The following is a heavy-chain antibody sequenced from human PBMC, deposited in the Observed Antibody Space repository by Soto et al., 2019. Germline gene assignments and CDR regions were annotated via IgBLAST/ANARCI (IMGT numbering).Heavy chain of an antibody. CDR1: GGTFSSYA. CDR2: IIPIFGTA. CDR3: ARGRKVRGVRPEDYYYYGMDV. Sequence: QVQLVQSGAEVKKPGSSVKVSCKASGGTFSSYAISWVRQAPGQGLEWMGGIIPIFGTANYAQKFQGRVTITADESTSTAYMELSSLRSEDTAVYYCARGRKVRGVRPEDYYYYGMDVWGQGTTVTVSS. V-gene: IGHV1-69*01. J-gene: IGHJ6*02. D-gene: IGHD3-10*01.